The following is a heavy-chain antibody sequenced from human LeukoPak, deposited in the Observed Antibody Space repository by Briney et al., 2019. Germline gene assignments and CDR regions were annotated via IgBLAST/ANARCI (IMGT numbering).Heavy chain of an antibody. CDR1: GGSISSSTYY. J-gene: IGHJ4*02. D-gene: IGHD5-12*01. V-gene: IGHV4-39*01. CDR3: ARQAISGYDPPPFDS. Sequence: PSETLSLTCTVSGGSISSSTYYWGWLRHPPGKGLEWIGNLYYSGSTYYNPSLKSRVTISVDTSKNQCSLKLSSVTAADTAVYYCARQAISGYDPPPFDSWGQGTLVTVSS. CDR2: LYYSGST.